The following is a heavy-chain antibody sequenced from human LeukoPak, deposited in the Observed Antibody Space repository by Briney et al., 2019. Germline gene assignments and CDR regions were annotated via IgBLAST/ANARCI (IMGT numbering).Heavy chain of an antibody. Sequence: GASVKVSCKASGYTFTSYYMHWVRQAPGQGLEWMGIINPSGGSTSYAQKFQGRVTMTRDMSTSTVYMELSSLRSEDTAVYYCAREWGDSSGYIRSLDYWGQGTLVTVSS. CDR2: INPSGGST. CDR1: GYTFTSYY. CDR3: AREWGDSSGYIRSLDY. D-gene: IGHD3-22*01. J-gene: IGHJ4*02. V-gene: IGHV1-46*01.